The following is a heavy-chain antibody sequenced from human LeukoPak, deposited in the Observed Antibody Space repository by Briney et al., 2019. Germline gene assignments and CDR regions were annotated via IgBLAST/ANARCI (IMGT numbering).Heavy chain of an antibody. J-gene: IGHJ4*02. CDR2: IIPILGIA. CDR1: GGTFSSYA. D-gene: IGHD7-27*01. CDR3: ARSPPNWGFDY. Sequence: ASVKVSCKASGGTFSSYAISWVRQAPGQGLEWMGRIIPILGIANYAQKFQGRVTITADKSTSTAYMELSSLRSEDTAVYYCARSPPNWGFDYWGQGILVTVSS. V-gene: IGHV1-69*04.